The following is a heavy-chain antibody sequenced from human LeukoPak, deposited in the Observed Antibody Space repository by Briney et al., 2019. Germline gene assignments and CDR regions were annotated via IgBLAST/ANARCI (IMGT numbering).Heavy chain of an antibody. Sequence: SETLCLTCAASGGSISSGGYSWSWIRQPPGKGLVWIGYSYHSGSTYYNPSLKSRVTISVDRSKNQFSLKLSSVTAADTAVYYCARDRGAEYCSSTSCYRDNWFDPWGQGTLVTVSS. CDR2: SYHSGST. D-gene: IGHD2-2*02. V-gene: IGHV4-30-2*01. CDR3: ARDRGAEYCSSTSCYRDNWFDP. J-gene: IGHJ5*02. CDR1: GGSISSGGYS.